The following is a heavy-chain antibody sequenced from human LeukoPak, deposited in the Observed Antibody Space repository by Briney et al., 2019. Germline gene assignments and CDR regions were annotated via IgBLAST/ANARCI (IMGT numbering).Heavy chain of an antibody. D-gene: IGHD6-13*01. CDR2: IYSGGST. Sequence: GGSLRLSCAASGFTVSSNYMSWVRQAPGKGLEWVSVIYSGGSTYYADSVKGRFTISRDNAKNSLYLQMNSLRAEDTAVYYCARDPRIAAALNWFDPWGQGTLVTVSS. CDR1: GFTVSSNY. CDR3: ARDPRIAAALNWFDP. V-gene: IGHV3-66*01. J-gene: IGHJ5*02.